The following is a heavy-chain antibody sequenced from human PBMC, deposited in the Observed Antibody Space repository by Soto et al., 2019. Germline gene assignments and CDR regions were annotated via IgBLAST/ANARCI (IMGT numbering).Heavy chain of an antibody. V-gene: IGHV3-48*03. Sequence: PGGSLRLSCAASGFTFSSYEMNWVRQAPGKGLEWVSYISSSGSTIYYADSVKGRFTISRDNAKNSLYLQMNSLRAEDTAVYYCAREGVVVVVAAAPGDLYYGMDVWGQGTTVTVSS. CDR3: AREGVVVVVAAAPGDLYYGMDV. CDR2: ISSSGSTI. J-gene: IGHJ6*02. CDR1: GFTFSSYE. D-gene: IGHD2-15*01.